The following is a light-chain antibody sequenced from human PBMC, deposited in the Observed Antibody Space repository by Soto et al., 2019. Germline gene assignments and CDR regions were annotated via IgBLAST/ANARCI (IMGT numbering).Light chain of an antibody. J-gene: IGKJ5*01. CDR3: QHYNNWPPIT. V-gene: IGKV3-15*01. CDR2: GAS. Sequence: EIVMTQSTATLSVSPGERATLSCRASQSVSSNLAWYQQKPGQAPRLLIYGASTRATGIPARFSGSGSGTEFTLTISSLQSEDFAVYYCQHYNNWPPITFGQGTRLEI. CDR1: QSVSSN.